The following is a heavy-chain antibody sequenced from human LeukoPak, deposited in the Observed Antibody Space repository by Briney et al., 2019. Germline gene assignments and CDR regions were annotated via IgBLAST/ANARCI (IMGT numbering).Heavy chain of an antibody. J-gene: IGHJ4*02. CDR3: TTDGVGVEGATYDN. CDR1: GFTFINAW. D-gene: IGHD1-26*01. CDR2: IKAKAHGGTI. V-gene: IGHV3-15*01. Sequence: KSGGSLRLSCAASGFTFINAWMAWVRQAPGKGLEWVGRIKAKAHGGTIEYAAPVKGRFTISRDDSKNTLYLQMNSPKTEDTAVYYCTTDGVGVEGATYDNWGQGTLVTVSS.